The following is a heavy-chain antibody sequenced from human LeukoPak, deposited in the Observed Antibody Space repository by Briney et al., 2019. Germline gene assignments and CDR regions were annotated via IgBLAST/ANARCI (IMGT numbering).Heavy chain of an antibody. CDR2: ISRSGDIT. J-gene: IGHJ4*02. CDR1: GFTFSTYG. CDR3: ATGSTAVAGTKY. V-gene: IGHV3-23*01. D-gene: IGHD6-19*01. Sequence: PGGSLRLSCAASGFTFSTYGMNWVRQAPGKGLEWVSTISRSGDITYYADSVKGRFTISRDNSKNTLYLQMNSLRAEDTAIYYCATGSTAVAGTKYWGQGILVIVSS.